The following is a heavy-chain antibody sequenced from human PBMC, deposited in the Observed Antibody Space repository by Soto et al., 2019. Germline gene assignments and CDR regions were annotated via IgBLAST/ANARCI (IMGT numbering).Heavy chain of an antibody. J-gene: IGHJ5*02. CDR2: IYYSGST. CDR1: GGSISSSSYY. Sequence: SETLSLTCTVSGGSISSSSYYWGWIRQPPGKGLEWIGSIYYSGSTYYNPSLKSRVTISVDTSKNQFSLKLSSVTAADTAVYYCARQFGKNPYDILTGGLFDPWGQGTLVTVSS. CDR3: ARQFGKNPYDILTGGLFDP. D-gene: IGHD3-9*01. V-gene: IGHV4-39*01.